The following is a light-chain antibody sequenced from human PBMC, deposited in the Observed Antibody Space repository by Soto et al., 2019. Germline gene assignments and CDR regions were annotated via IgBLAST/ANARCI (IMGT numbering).Light chain of an antibody. Sequence: EIAMTQSPATLSVSPGERATLSCRASQSVSSYLAWYQQKPGQAPRLLIYAASTRATGIPARFSGSGSGTEFTLTISSLQSEDVAVYYCQQYQNWRTFGQGTKLEIK. V-gene: IGKV3-15*01. CDR1: QSVSSY. CDR2: AAS. J-gene: IGKJ2*01. CDR3: QQYQNWRT.